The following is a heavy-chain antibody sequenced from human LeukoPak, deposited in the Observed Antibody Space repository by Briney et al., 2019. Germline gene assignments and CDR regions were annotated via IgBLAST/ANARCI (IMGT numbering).Heavy chain of an antibody. V-gene: IGHV4-59*01. Sequence: SETLSLTCTVSGGSISSYYWSWIRQPPGKGLEWIGYIYYSGSTNYNPSLKGRVTISVDTSKNQFSLKLSSVTAADTAVYYCARDRSSGWYYFDYWGQGTLVTVSS. J-gene: IGHJ4*02. CDR1: GGSISSYY. CDR2: IYYSGST. D-gene: IGHD6-19*01. CDR3: ARDRSSGWYYFDY.